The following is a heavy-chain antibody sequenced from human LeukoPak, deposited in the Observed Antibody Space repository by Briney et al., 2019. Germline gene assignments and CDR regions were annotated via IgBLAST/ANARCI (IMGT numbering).Heavy chain of an antibody. Sequence: QPGGSLRLSCAASGFTFSSYWMSWVRQAPGKGLERVSVIYSGGGTYYADSVKGRFTISRDNSKNTLFLQMNSLRAEDTAVYYCARVVTGTTFRFDYWGQGTLVTVSS. CDR3: ARVVTGTTFRFDY. J-gene: IGHJ4*02. CDR1: GFTFSSYW. CDR2: IYSGGGT. V-gene: IGHV3-53*01. D-gene: IGHD1-20*01.